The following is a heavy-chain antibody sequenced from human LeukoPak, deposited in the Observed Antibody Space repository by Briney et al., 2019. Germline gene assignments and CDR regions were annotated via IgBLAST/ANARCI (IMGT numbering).Heavy chain of an antibody. Sequence: ASVKVSCKTSGYTFTGYYIHLLRQAPGQRHEWMAWIDPNSGATNYAHKFEGRVTMTRDTSITTAYMEVSSLRSDDTAVYYCARAEATAGTDWYFDLWGRGTLVTASS. CDR3: ARAEATAGTDWYFDL. CDR2: IDPNSGAT. J-gene: IGHJ2*01. D-gene: IGHD6-13*01. CDR1: GYTFTGYY. V-gene: IGHV1-2*02.